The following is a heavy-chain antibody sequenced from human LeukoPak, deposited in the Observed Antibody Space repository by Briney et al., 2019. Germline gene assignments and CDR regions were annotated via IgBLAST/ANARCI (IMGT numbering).Heavy chain of an antibody. CDR3: AKQKLEMGNAFDI. Sequence: SETLSLTRTVSGGSISSYYWSWIRQPPGKGLEWIGYIYYSGSTNYNPSLKSRVTISVDTSKNQFSLKLSSVTAADTAVYYCAKQKLEMGNAFDIWGQGTMVTVSS. CDR1: GGSISSYY. CDR2: IYYSGST. J-gene: IGHJ3*02. V-gene: IGHV4-59*08. D-gene: IGHD1-1*01.